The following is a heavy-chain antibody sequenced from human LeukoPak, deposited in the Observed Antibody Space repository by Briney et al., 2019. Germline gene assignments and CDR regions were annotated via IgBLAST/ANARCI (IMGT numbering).Heavy chain of an antibody. J-gene: IGHJ1*01. V-gene: IGHV3-9*01. Sequence: GGSLRLSCAASGFTFSSYAMNWVRQAPGKGLEWVSGISWNSGSIGYADSVKGRFTISRDNAKNSLYLQMNSLRAEDTALYYCAKDCGGDCSPGAEYFQHWGQGTLVTVSS. CDR3: AKDCGGDCSPGAEYFQH. D-gene: IGHD2-21*02. CDR1: GFTFSSYA. CDR2: ISWNSGSI.